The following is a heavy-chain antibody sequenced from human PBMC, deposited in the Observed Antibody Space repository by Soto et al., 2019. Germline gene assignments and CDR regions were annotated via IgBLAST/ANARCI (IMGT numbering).Heavy chain of an antibody. CDR2: ISYDGSNK. D-gene: IGHD4-17*01. J-gene: IGHJ6*02. V-gene: IGHV3-30*18. CDR3: AKILQLGDYAYYYYGMDV. Sequence: QVQLVESGGGVVQPGRSLRLSCAASGFTFSSYGMHWVRQAPGKGLEWVAVISYDGSNKYYADSVKGRFTISRDNSKNPRYLQMNSRRAEDTAVYYCAKILQLGDYAYYYYGMDVWGQGTTVTVSS. CDR1: GFTFSSYG.